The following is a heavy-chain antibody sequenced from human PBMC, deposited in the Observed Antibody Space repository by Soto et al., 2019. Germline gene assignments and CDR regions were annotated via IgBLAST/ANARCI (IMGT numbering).Heavy chain of an antibody. J-gene: IGHJ5*02. D-gene: IGHD2-15*01. CDR1: YS. Sequence: YSWSWIRQPPGKGLEWIGYIYYSGSTNYNPSLKSRVTISVDTSKNQFSLKLSSVTAADTAVYYCARVYCSGGSCYPNWFDPWGQGTLVTVSS. CDR3: ARVYCSGGSCYPNWFDP. V-gene: IGHV4-59*01. CDR2: IYYSGST.